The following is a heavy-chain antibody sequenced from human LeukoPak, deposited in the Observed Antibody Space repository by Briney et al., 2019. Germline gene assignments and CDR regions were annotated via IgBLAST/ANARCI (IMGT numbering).Heavy chain of an antibody. CDR3: AKAYDYGDYAIDY. CDR1: GFTFSSYG. D-gene: IGHD4-17*01. Sequence: PGGSLRLSCAASGFTFSSYGMHWVRQAPGKGLEWVAVISYDGSNKYYADSVKGRFTISRDNSKNTLYLQMNSLRAEDTAVYYCAKAYDYGDYAIDYWGQGTLVTVSS. CDR2: ISYDGSNK. J-gene: IGHJ4*02. V-gene: IGHV3-30*18.